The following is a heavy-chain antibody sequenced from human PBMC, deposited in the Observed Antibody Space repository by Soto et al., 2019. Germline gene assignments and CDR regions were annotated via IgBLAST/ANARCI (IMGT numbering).Heavy chain of an antibody. Sequence: QVQLVQSEAEVKKPGSSVKVSCKASGGTFSSYTISWVRQAPGQGLEWMGRIIPILGIANYAQKFQGRVTITADKSTSTAYMELSSLRSEDTAVYYCARQTGGMGSSSPAGYWGQGTLVTVSS. V-gene: IGHV1-69*02. J-gene: IGHJ4*02. CDR3: ARQTGGMGSSSPAGY. CDR1: GGTFSSYT. D-gene: IGHD6-13*01. CDR2: IIPILGIA.